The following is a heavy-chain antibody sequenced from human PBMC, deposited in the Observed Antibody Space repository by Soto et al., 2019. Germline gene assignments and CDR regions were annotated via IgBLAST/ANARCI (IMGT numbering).Heavy chain of an antibody. D-gene: IGHD2-8*02. CDR1: GYTFTSYD. CDR2: MNPNSGDT. Sequence: VQLVQSGAEVKKPGASVKVSCKASGYTFTSYDVNWVRQATGQGLEWMGWMNPNSGDTGYAQKFQGRVTMTSNNAVSTAYMELRSLRSEDTAVYYCAIGGAVYHLFDPWGQGTLVTVSS. CDR3: AIGGAVYHLFDP. V-gene: IGHV1-8*02. J-gene: IGHJ5*02.